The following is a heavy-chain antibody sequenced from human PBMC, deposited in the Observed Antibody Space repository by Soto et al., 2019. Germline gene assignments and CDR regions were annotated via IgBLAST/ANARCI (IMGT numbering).Heavy chain of an antibody. CDR1: GYTFTSYA. CDR2: INAGNGNT. CDR3: ARGGHIAVVTDSFDS. Sequence: GASVKVSCKASGYTFTSYAMHWVRQAPGQRLEWMGWINAGNGNTKYSQKFQGRVTITRDTSTSTVFMELTSLRSADTAVYYCARGGHIAVVTDSFDSWGQGTLVTVSS. D-gene: IGHD2-21*02. J-gene: IGHJ4*02. V-gene: IGHV1-3*01.